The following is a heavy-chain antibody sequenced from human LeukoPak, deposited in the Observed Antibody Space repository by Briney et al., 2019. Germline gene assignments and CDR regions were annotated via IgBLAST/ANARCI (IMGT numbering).Heavy chain of an antibody. CDR1: GFTFSSYG. CDR2: IWYDGSNK. J-gene: IGHJ3*02. Sequence: GRSLRLSCAASGFTFSSYGMHWVRQAPGKGLEWVAVIWYDGSNKYYADSVKGRFTISRDNSKNTLYLQMNSLRAEDTAVYYCASDATTFDAFDIWGQGTMVTVSS. V-gene: IGHV3-33*01. D-gene: IGHD1-7*01. CDR3: ASDATTFDAFDI.